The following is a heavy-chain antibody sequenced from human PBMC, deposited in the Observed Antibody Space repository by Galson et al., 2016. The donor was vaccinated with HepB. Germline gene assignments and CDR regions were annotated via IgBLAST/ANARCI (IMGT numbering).Heavy chain of an antibody. Sequence: SLRLSCAASTVTFNDAWVSWVRQPPGKGLEWVGRIKSNTDGGTTDYAAPVKGRFIISRDDSKTTLHLQMNSLTTEDAGVYFCTTDRAVAYDYVWGSHRIDSWGQGTLVTVSS. D-gene: IGHD3-16*02. CDR1: TVTFNDAW. J-gene: IGHJ5*01. V-gene: IGHV3-15*01. CDR2: IKSNTDGGTT. CDR3: TTDRAVAYDYVWGSHRIDS.